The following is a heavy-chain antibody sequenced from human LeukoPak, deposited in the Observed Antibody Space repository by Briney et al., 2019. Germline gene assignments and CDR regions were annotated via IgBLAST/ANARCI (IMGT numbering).Heavy chain of an antibody. V-gene: IGHV4-61*01. J-gene: IGHJ4*02. Sequence: SETLSLTCTVSGGSVSSGSYYWSWIRQPPGKGLEWIGCRYYSGSTKYSPSLESRVTISVDTSKNQFSLKPTSVSAADTAVYYCARERNGFDYWGQGTLVTVSS. CDR1: GGSVSSGSYY. CDR3: ARERNGFDY. CDR2: RYYSGST.